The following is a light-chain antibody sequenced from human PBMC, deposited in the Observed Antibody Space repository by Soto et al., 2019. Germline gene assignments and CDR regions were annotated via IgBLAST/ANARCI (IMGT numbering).Light chain of an antibody. CDR3: QQCSNWPIT. CDR1: QSVSSSY. Sequence: EIVLTQSPGTLSLSPGERATLSCRASQSVSSSYLAWYQQKPGQAPSLLMYGASSRATGIPERFSGSGSGTDFTLTISRLEPEDFAVYYCQQCSNWPITFGQGTRLEIK. CDR2: GAS. J-gene: IGKJ5*01. V-gene: IGKV3D-20*02.